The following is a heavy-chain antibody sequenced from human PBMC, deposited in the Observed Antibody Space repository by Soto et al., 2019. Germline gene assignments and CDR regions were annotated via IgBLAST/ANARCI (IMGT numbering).Heavy chain of an antibody. Sequence: GGSLRLSCAASGFTFSSYGMHWVRQAPGKGLEWVAVIWYDGSNKYYADSVKGRFTISRDNSKNTLYLQMNSLRAEDTAVYYCARAWGGYDAFDYWGQGTLVTVSS. CDR1: GFTFSSYG. V-gene: IGHV3-33*01. CDR2: IWYDGSNK. J-gene: IGHJ4*02. D-gene: IGHD5-12*01. CDR3: ARAWGGYDAFDY.